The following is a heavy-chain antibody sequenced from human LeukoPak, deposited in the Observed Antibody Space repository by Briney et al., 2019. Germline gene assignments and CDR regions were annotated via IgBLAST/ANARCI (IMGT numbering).Heavy chain of an antibody. CDR3: ARYGNWYYFDY. V-gene: IGHV1-46*01. J-gene: IGHJ4*02. Sequence: ASVKVSCKASGYTFTSYYMHWVRQAPGQGLEWMGIINPSGGSTSYAQKFQGRVTMTRDTSTSTVYMGLSSLRSEDTAVYYCARYGNWYYFDYWGQGTLVTVSS. CDR2: INPSGGST. CDR1: GYTFTSYY. D-gene: IGHD4-11*01.